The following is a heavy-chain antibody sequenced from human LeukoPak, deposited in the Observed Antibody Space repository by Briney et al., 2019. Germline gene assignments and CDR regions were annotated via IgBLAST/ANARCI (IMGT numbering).Heavy chain of an antibody. CDR3: AVNDYYGSGSYYWIFDY. CDR2: IIPIFGTA. Sequence: SVKVSCKASGGTFSSYAISWVRQAPGQGLEWMGGIIPIFGTANYAQKFQGRVTITTDESTSTAYMGLSSLRSEDTAVYYCAVNDYYGSGSYYWIFDYWGQGTLVTVSS. CDR1: GGTFSSYA. V-gene: IGHV1-69*05. D-gene: IGHD3-10*01. J-gene: IGHJ4*02.